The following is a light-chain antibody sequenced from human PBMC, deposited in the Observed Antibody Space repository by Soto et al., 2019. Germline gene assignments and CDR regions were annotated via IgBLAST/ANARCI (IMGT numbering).Light chain of an antibody. CDR3: QQYTDPPLT. CDR2: GAF. CDR1: QSVSSN. Sequence: SLSPGTLATSSCRGAPLSSRASQSVSSNLAWYQQKPGQAPSLLIFGAFTRATGIPARFSGTGSGTEFTLTISSLQSEDFAVYFCQQYTDPPLTFGQGTKVEIK. V-gene: IGKV3-15*01. J-gene: IGKJ5*01.